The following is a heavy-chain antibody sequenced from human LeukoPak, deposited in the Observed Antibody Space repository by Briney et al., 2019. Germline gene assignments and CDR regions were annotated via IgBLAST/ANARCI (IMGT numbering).Heavy chain of an antibody. CDR2: IYPGYSDI. CDR1: GYSFSNYW. J-gene: IGHJ4*02. V-gene: IGHV5-51*01. D-gene: IGHD3-22*01. Sequence: GESLKISCKGSGYSFSNYWIGWVRQMPGKGLEWMGMIYPGYSDIRYSPSFEGQVTISADKSITTAYLHWSSLKASDTAMYYCARLPGSGYPIDYWGQGTLVTVSS. CDR3: ARLPGSGYPIDY.